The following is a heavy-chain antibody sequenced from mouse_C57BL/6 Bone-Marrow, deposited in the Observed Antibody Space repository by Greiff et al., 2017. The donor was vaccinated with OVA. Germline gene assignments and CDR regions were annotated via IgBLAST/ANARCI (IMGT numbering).Heavy chain of an antibody. V-gene: IGHV1-75*01. CDR3: AVYGNLDY. D-gene: IGHD2-1*01. J-gene: IGHJ2*01. CDR1: GYTFTGYY. Sequence: QVQLQQPGPELVKPGASVKLSCKASGYTFTGYYINWVKQRPGQGLEWIGWIFPGSGSTNYNEKFKGKATLTVTNSASTAYMLLSSLTSEDSAVYFCAVYGNLDYWGQGTTLTVSS. CDR2: IFPGSGST.